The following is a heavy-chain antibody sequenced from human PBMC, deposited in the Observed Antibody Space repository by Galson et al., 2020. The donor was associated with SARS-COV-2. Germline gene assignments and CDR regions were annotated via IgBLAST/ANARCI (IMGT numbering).Heavy chain of an antibody. CDR1: GFTFSSHW. CDR2: IKPDGSDK. J-gene: IGHJ4*02. Sequence: SLKISCVGSGFTFSSHWMSWVRQAPGKGLEWVADIKPDGSDKYYVDSVKGRFTIARDNAKNSLYLQMNSLGAEDTAVYYCARGHWGRDYWGQGTLVTVSS. V-gene: IGHV3-7*04. CDR3: ARGHWGRDY. D-gene: IGHD7-27*01.